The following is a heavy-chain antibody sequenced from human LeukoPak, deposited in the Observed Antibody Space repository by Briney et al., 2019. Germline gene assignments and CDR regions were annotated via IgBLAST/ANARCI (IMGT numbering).Heavy chain of an antibody. CDR2: VSGSGDNT. V-gene: IGHV3-23*01. CDR3: AKSQGSSWQISDY. Sequence: AGGSLRLSCAASKFTFSNYGMTWVRQAPGNGLEWISAVSGSGDNTYYADSVKGRFTISRDNSKDTVYLEMKTLRAEDTAVYYCAKSQGSSWQISDYWGQGTLVTVSS. D-gene: IGHD6-13*01. CDR1: KFTFSNYG. J-gene: IGHJ4*02.